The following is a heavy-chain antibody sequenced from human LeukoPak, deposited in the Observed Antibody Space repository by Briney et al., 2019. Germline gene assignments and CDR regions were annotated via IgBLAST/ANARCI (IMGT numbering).Heavy chain of an antibody. V-gene: IGHV1-18*01. CDR1: GYTFTSYG. CDR2: ISAYNGNT. Sequence: ASVKVSCKASGYTFTSYGISWVRQAPGQGLEWMGWISAYNGNTNYAQKLQGRITMTTDTSTSTAYMDLRSLRSDDTAVYYCARDYYDSSGYLRDYWGQGTLVTVSS. D-gene: IGHD3-22*01. J-gene: IGHJ4*02. CDR3: ARDYYDSSGYLRDY.